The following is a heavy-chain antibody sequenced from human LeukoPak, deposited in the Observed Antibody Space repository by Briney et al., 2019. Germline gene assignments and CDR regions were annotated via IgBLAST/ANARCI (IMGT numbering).Heavy chain of an antibody. V-gene: IGHV4-59*01. Sequence: SETLSLTCTVSGGSMSPYHWGWIRQPPGKGLEWTGYIYYSGSTNYNPSLNSRVTISVDTSKNQFSLKLNSVTAADTAVYYCARGQDTYDFWSGYYYFDYWGQGTLVTVSS. D-gene: IGHD3-3*01. CDR3: ARGQDTYDFWSGYYYFDY. CDR1: GGSMSPYH. J-gene: IGHJ4*02. CDR2: IYYSGST.